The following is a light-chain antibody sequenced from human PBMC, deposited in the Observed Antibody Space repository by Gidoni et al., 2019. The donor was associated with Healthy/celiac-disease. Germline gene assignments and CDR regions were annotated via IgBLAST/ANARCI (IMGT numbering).Light chain of an antibody. CDR2: KES. J-gene: IGKJ1*01. V-gene: IGKV1-5*03. CDR3: QQYNSYSPWT. CDR1: QSISSW. Sequence: DIQMTQSPSTLSASVGDRGTITCRASQSISSWLAWYQQKPGKAPKLLIYKESSLESGVPSRFSCSGSGTEFTRTISSLQPDDFATYYCQQYNSYSPWTFGQGTKVEIK.